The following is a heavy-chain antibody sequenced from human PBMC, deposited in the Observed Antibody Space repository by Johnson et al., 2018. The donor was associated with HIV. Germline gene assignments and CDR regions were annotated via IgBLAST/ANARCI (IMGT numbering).Heavy chain of an antibody. CDR3: ARDQGELRRTHAVDI. CDR2: ISYDGSNK. V-gene: IGHV3-30*04. CDR1: GFTFSSYA. Sequence: QVQLVESGGGVVQPGRSLRLSCAASGFTFSSYAMHWVRQAPGKGLEWVAVISYDGSNKFYADSVKGRFTISRDNSKNTLYLQMNSLRHEDTAVYYCARDQGELRRTHAVDIWGQGTMVTVSS. D-gene: IGHD1-14*01. J-gene: IGHJ3*02.